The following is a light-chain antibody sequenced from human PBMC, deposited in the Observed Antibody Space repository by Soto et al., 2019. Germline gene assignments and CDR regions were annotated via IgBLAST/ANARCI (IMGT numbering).Light chain of an antibody. CDR3: QQRSNWPSIT. CDR1: QSVSSY. V-gene: IGKV3-11*01. CDR2: DAS. J-gene: IGKJ5*01. Sequence: EIVLTPSPATLSFSPGERATLSCRASQSVSSYLAWYQQKPGQAPRLLISDASNRATGIPVRFSGSGSGTDFTLTISSLEAEDSAVYYCQQRSNWPSITFGQGTRLEIK.